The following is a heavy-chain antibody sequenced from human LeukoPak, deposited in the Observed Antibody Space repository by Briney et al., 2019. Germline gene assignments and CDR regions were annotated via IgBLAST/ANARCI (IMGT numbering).Heavy chain of an antibody. D-gene: IGHD6-13*01. J-gene: IGHJ2*01. CDR2: IKQDGSEK. CDR3: AKDGATAGMRYFDL. Sequence: GGSLRLSCAASGFTFSSYWMSWVRQAPGEGLEWVANIKQDGSEKYYVDSVKGRFTISRDNAKNSLYLQMNSLRAEDTALYYCAKDGATAGMRYFDLWGRGTLVTVSS. V-gene: IGHV3-7*03. CDR1: GFTFSSYW.